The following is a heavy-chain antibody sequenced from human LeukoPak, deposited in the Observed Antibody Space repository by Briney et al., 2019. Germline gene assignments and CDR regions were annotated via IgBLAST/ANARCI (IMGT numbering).Heavy chain of an antibody. J-gene: IGHJ4*02. CDR2: ISGSGGST. V-gene: IGHV3-23*01. CDR3: AKDLMDYYDSSGYYDYFDY. CDR1: GFTFSSYA. Sequence: GGSLRLSCAASGFTFSSYAMSWVRQAPGKGLEWVSAISGSGGSTYYADSVKGRFTISRDNSKNTLYLQMNSLRAEDTAVYYCAKDLMDYYDSSGYYDYFDYWGQGTLVTVSS. D-gene: IGHD3-22*01.